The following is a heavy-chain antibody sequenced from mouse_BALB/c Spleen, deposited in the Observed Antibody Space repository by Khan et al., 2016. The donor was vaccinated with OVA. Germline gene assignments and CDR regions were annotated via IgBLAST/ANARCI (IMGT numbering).Heavy chain of an antibody. CDR3: ARNRNGYFDS. Sequence: QVQLKESGPGLVQPSQSLSITCTVSGFSLANYGVHWVRQSPGKGLEWLGVIWSGGITDYNATFISRLSISKDNSKGQVFFEMNSLQANDTAIYYCARNRNGYFDSWGQGSTLTVSS. CDR2: IWSGGIT. D-gene: IGHD1-1*02. J-gene: IGHJ2*01. CDR1: GFSLANYG. V-gene: IGHV2-2*02.